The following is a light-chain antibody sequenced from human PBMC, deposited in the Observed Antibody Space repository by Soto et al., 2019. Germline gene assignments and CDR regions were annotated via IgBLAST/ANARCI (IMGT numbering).Light chain of an antibody. V-gene: IGKV3-20*01. CDR3: QYYGSSST. CDR2: GAS. CDR1: QSVSSSY. J-gene: IGKJ1*01. Sequence: EIVLTQSPGTLSFSPGERATLTCRASQSVSSSYLAWYQQKPGQAPRLLIYGASSRATGIPDRFSGSGSGTDFTLTISRLEPADFAVYYCQYYGSSSTFGQGTKVDIK.